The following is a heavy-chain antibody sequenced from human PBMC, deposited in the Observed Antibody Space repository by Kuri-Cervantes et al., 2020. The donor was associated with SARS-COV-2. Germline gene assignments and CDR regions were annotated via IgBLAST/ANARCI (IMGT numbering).Heavy chain of an antibody. D-gene: IGHD3-3*01. CDR1: GGSISSSSYY. V-gene: IGHV4-39*01. CDR2: IYYSGST. J-gene: IGHJ4*02. Sequence: LRLSCTVSGGSISSSSYYWGWIRQPPGKGLEWIGSIYYSGSTYYNPSLKSRVTISVDTSKNQFSLKLSSVTAADTAVYYCARLVPYYDFWSGSYYFDYWGQGTLVTVSS. CDR3: ARLVPYYDFWSGSYYFDY.